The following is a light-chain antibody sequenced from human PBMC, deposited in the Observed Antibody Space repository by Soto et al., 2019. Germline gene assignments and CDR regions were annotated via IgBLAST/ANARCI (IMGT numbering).Light chain of an antibody. Sequence: EIVLTQSPATLSLSPGERATLSCRASQSVTKYLAWYQQKPGQAPRLLIYDASIRATGIPSRFSGSGCGTDFTLTISSPDAEYFVFYCCQQRSNWPRTFGQGTKMEIK. V-gene: IGKV3-11*01. J-gene: IGKJ1*01. CDR3: QQRSNWPRT. CDR1: QSVTKY. CDR2: DAS.